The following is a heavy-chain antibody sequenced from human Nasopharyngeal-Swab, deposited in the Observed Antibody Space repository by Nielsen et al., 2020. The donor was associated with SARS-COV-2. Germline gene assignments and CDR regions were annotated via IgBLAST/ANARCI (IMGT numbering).Heavy chain of an antibody. CDR3: ARRVAGSRRAFDI. Sequence: WVGHAPGQGLEWMGWMNPNSGNTGYAQKFQGRVTMTRNTSISTAHMELSSLRSEDTAVYYCARRVAGSRRAFDIWGQGTMVTVSS. J-gene: IGHJ3*02. V-gene: IGHV1-8*01. D-gene: IGHD6-19*01. CDR2: MNPNSGNT.